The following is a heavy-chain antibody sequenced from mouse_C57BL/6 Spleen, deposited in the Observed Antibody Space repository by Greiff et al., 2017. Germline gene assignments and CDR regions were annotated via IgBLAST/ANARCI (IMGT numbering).Heavy chain of an antibody. J-gene: IGHJ4*01. CDR2: ISDGGSYT. CDR1: GFTFSSYA. Sequence: EVQGVESGGGLVKPGGSLKLSCAASGFTFSSYAMSWVRQTPEKRLEWVATISDGGSYTYYPDNVKGRFTISRDNAKNNLYLQMSHLKSEDTAMYYCARDQDYGSSYGYYAMDYWGQGTSVTVSS. D-gene: IGHD1-1*01. V-gene: IGHV5-4*01. CDR3: ARDQDYGSSYGYYAMDY.